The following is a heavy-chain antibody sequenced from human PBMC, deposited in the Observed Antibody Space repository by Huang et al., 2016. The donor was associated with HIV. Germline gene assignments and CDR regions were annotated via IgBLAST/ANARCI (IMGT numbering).Heavy chain of an antibody. CDR1: GDFISSTNYY. CDR3: ASQHIGAAATWF. Sequence: QLQLQESGPGQVKPSETLSLTCTVSGDFISSTNYYWGWLRQSPGKGLEWVGRVYQSGSTNYNPSVTSRVTLSVDTSRNQFSLRLNSVTAADTAVYYCASQHIGAAATWFWGRGTQVAVSS. V-gene: IGHV4-39*01. D-gene: IGHD6-13*01. CDR2: VYQSGST. J-gene: IGHJ4*02.